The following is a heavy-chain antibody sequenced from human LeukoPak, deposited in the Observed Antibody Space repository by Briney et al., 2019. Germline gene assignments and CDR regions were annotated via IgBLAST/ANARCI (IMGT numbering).Heavy chain of an antibody. D-gene: IGHD3-10*01. CDR2: IVSDGSGT. Sequence: QSGGSLRLSCAASGFTFSHYWMVWVRQTPEKGLVWVSHIVSDGSGTSYADSVKGRFTMSRDNAKNSLYLQMNSLRAEDTAVYYCARDGGSGSYYYYGMDVWGQGTTVTVSS. CDR3: ARDGGSGSYYYYGMDV. J-gene: IGHJ6*02. CDR1: GFTFSHYW. V-gene: IGHV3-74*01.